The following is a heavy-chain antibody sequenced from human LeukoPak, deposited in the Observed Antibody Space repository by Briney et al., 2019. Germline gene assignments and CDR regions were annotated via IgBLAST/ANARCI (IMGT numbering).Heavy chain of an antibody. V-gene: IGHV3-23*01. J-gene: IGHJ4*02. CDR1: GFTFSSHA. CDR2: ISGHGDTT. Sequence: GGSLRLSCAASGFTFSSHAMIWVRQAPGKGLEWVSTISGHGDTTYDADSVKGRFTISRGNSKNTMFLQMSSLRAEDTALYYCAKAIDSRGYWYERGADYWGQGTLVTVSS. D-gene: IGHD3-22*01. CDR3: AKAIDSRGYWYERGADY.